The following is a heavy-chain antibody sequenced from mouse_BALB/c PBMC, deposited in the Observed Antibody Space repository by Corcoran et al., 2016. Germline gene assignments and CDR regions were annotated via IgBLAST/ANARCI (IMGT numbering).Heavy chain of an antibody. D-gene: IGHD1-1*01. Sequence: EVLLQQSGPELVKPGASVKIPCKASGYTFTDYNMDWVKQSHGKSLEWIGDINPNNGGTIYNQKFKGKATLTVDKSSSTAYMELRSLTSEDTAVYYCARLGTTVVASYYFDYWGQGTTLTVSS. CDR3: ARLGTTVVASYYFDY. CDR1: GYTFTDYN. V-gene: IGHV1-18*01. CDR2: INPNNGGT. J-gene: IGHJ2*01.